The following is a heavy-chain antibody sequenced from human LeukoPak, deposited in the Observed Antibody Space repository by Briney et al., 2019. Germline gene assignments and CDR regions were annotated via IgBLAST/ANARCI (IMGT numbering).Heavy chain of an antibody. D-gene: IGHD3-22*01. V-gene: IGHV4-59*01. Sequence: SETLSLTCTVSGGSISSYYWSWIRQPPGKGLEWIGYIYYSGSTNYNPSLKSRVTISVGTSKNQFSLKLSSVTAADTAVYYCASYSYNYDSSGYFDYWGQGTLVTVSS. CDR1: GGSISSYY. J-gene: IGHJ4*02. CDR3: ASYSYNYDSSGYFDY. CDR2: IYYSGST.